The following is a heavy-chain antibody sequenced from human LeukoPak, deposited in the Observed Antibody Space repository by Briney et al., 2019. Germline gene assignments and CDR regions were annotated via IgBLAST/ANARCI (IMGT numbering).Heavy chain of an antibody. J-gene: IGHJ4*02. CDR3: AKDRGVLRYFEPYYFDY. CDR2: ISCSCGST. V-gene: IGHV3-23*01. Sequence: PGGSLRLSCAASGFTFSSYGMSWVRQGPGKGLEWVSAISCSCGSTYYADSVKGRFTISRDNSKTTLYLQMNSLRAEDTAVYYCAKDRGVLRYFEPYYFDYWGQGTLVTVSS. D-gene: IGHD3-9*01. CDR1: GFTFSSYG.